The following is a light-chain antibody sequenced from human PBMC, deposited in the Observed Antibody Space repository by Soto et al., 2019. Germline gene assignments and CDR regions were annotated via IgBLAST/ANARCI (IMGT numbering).Light chain of an antibody. V-gene: IGKV3-11*01. CDR3: QHPPTS. Sequence: ALAQSSVALSLSPGERATLSCRASQSVSTDLAWYQQKPGQAPRLLIYDASNRATGIPVRFAGSGSGTDFALTISSLEPEDFVLYYCQHPPTSFGGGTKVDI. CDR1: QSVSTD. J-gene: IGKJ4*01. CDR2: DAS.